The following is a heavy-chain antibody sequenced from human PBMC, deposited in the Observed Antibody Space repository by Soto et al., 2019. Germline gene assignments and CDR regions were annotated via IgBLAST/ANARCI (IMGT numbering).Heavy chain of an antibody. J-gene: IGHJ4*02. V-gene: IGHV3-30-3*01. CDR3: ATGANFYYDTSRY. CDR2: MSPNGNNQ. Sequence: AGGSLRLSXAAPGFTFSIYALHWVRQAPGKGLEWVAVMSPNGNNQYYADSVKGRFTISRDTSKSTLYLQMTSLRPDDTAVYYCATGANFYYDTSRYWGQGTLVTV. D-gene: IGHD3-22*01. CDR1: GFTFSIYA.